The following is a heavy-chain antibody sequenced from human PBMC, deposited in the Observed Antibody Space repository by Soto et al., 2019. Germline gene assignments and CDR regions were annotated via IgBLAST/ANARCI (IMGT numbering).Heavy chain of an antibody. Sequence: QVQLQESGPGLVKPSETLSLTCTVSGGSISSYYWTWIRQPPGKGLEWIGFYEDGSTNYKSSLKSRVTISADTSKNHLSLDLSSVTAADTAVYYCARRNYNDRFWNFDLWGRGILVTVSS. D-gene: IGHD3-22*01. CDR1: GGSISSYY. J-gene: IGHJ2*01. CDR3: ARRNYNDRFWNFDL. V-gene: IGHV4-59*08. CDR2: YEDGST.